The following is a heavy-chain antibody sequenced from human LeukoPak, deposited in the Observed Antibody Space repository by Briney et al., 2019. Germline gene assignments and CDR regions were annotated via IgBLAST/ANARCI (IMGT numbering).Heavy chain of an antibody. CDR1: GYTFTGYY. Sequence: ASVKVSCKASGYTFTGYYMHWVRQAPGQGLEWMGWINPNSGGTNYAQKFQGRVTMTRDTSISTAYMELSRLRSDDTTVYYCARLRESSGWYPPMNYYYYMDVWGKGTTVTISS. J-gene: IGHJ6*03. D-gene: IGHD6-19*01. CDR3: ARLRESSGWYPPMNYYYYMDV. V-gene: IGHV1-2*02. CDR2: INPNSGGT.